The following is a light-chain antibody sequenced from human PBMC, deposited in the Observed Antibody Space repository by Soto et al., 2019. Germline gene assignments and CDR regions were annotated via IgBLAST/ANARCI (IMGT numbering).Light chain of an antibody. CDR2: KAS. CDR3: HQYNNWPKT. Sequence: DIQMTQCPSTLSGSVGDRVTITCRASQTISSWLAWYQQKPGKAPKLLIYKASTLKSGVPSRFSGSGSGTEFTLTISSLQPDDFAVYYSHQYNNWPKTFGQGTRLEIK. J-gene: IGKJ5*01. V-gene: IGKV1-5*03. CDR1: QTISSW.